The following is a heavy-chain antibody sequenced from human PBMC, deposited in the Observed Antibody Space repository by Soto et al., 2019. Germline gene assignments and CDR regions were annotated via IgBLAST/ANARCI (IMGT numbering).Heavy chain of an antibody. Sequence: ASVQVSCKASGYTFTSYGISWVRQAPGQGLEWMGWISAYNGNTNYAQKLQGRVTMTTDTSTSTAYMELRSLRSDDTAVYYCARDEGAYYYDSSGSPPGAFDIWGQGTMVTVSS. CDR1: GYTFTSYG. CDR2: ISAYNGNT. V-gene: IGHV1-18*04. J-gene: IGHJ3*02. D-gene: IGHD3-22*01. CDR3: ARDEGAYYYDSSGSPPGAFDI.